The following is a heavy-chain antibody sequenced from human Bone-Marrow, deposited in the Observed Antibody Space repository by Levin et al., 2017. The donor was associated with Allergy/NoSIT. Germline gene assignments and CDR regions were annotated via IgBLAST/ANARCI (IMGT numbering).Heavy chain of an antibody. CDR1: GFTCSSYS. CDR2: INSSSGTI. J-gene: IGHJ4*02. CDR3: VRGLPDY. Sequence: GGSLRLSCATSGFTCSSYSMNWVRQAPGKGLEWVSYINSSSGTIYYADSVKGRFTISRDNAKKSLYLQMSSLRVEDTAVYYCVRGLPDYWGQGTLVTVSS. V-gene: IGHV3-48*01.